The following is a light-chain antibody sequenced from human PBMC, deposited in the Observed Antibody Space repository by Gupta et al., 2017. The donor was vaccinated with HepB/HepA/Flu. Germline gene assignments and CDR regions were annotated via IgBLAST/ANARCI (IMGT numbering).Light chain of an antibody. CDR2: QDS. J-gene: IGLJ2*01. V-gene: IGLV3-1*01. CDR1: KLADKY. Sequence: SYELTQPPSVSVSPGQTGSITCSGDKLADKYACWYQQKPGQSPVLVIYQDSKRPSGIPERFSGSNSGNTATLTISGTQAMDEADYYCQAWDSSTSVVFGGGTKLTVL. CDR3: QAWDSSTSVV.